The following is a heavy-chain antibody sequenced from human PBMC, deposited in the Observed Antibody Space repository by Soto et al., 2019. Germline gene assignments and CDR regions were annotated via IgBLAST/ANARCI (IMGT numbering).Heavy chain of an antibody. Sequence: QVQLVQSGAEVKKPGSSVKVSCKASGGTFSSYAIIWVRQAPGQGLEWMGGIIPIFGTANYAQKFQGRVTITADESTSTDYMELSRLRSEDTAVYYCARGKKYYDFWSGYPPDYYYYGMDVWGQGTTVTVSS. J-gene: IGHJ6*02. V-gene: IGHV1-69*01. CDR3: ARGKKYYDFWSGYPPDYYYYGMDV. CDR1: GGTFSSYA. D-gene: IGHD3-3*01. CDR2: IIPIFGTA.